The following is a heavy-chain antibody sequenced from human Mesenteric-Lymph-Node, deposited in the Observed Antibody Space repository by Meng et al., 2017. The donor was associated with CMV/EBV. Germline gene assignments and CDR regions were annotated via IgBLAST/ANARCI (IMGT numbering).Heavy chain of an antibody. CDR2: IYRGDNT. CDR1: GVNVRDKY. V-gene: IGHV3-66*01. D-gene: IGHD3-10*01. Sequence: GVSGGGFVLAGGSLRMSRAASGVNVRDKYMSWVRQAPGKGLEWVCIIYRGDNTYYIDSVKDRFTVSRDNSKNTMYLQMNSLRVEDTAVYYCTGDSVSNPNLDYWGQGTLVTVSS. CDR3: TGDSVSNPNLDY. J-gene: IGHJ4*02.